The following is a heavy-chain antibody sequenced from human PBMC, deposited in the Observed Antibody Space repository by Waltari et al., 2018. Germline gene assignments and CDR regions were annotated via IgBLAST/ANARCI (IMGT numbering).Heavy chain of an antibody. V-gene: IGHV1-69*13. D-gene: IGHD3-10*01. Sequence: QVQLVQSGAEVKKPGSSVKVSCKASGGTFSSYAISWVRQAPGQGLEWMGGIIPIFGTANYAQKFQGRVTITADVSTSTAYMELSSLRSEDTAVYYCARGPRYYYGSGSYYYYFDYWGQGTLVTVSS. CDR1: GGTFSSYA. J-gene: IGHJ4*02. CDR3: ARGPRYYYGSGSYYYYFDY. CDR2: IIPIFGTA.